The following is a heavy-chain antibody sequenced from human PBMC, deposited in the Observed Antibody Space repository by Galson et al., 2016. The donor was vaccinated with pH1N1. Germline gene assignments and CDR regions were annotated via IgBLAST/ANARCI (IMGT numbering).Heavy chain of an antibody. CDR2: IWLGGSLI. D-gene: IGHD4-17*01. CDR3: ARQNDYGDYRGDAFDI. J-gene: IGHJ3*02. CDR1: GYKFASSW. V-gene: IGHV5-51*01. Sequence: QSGAEVKKPGESLQISCKGSGYKFASSWIVWVRQMPGKGLEWMGIIWLGGSLIRYKPSFQGQVTISADKSINIVYLEWSSLKASDTATYYCARQNDYGDYRGDAFDIRGQGTLVTVSS.